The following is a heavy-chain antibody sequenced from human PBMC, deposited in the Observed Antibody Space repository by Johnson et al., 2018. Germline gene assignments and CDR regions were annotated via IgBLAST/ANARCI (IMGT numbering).Heavy chain of an antibody. CDR2: IIPIFGTA. CDR1: GGTFSSYV. Sequence: QVQLVQSGAEVKKXGSSVKVSCKASGGTFSSYVISWVRQAPGQGLEWMGGIIPIFGTANYAQKFQGRVTITADESTSTAYMELSSLRSEDTAVYYCAFRYCSSTSCYYPGAFDIWGQGTMVTVSS. CDR3: AFRYCSSTSCYYPGAFDI. J-gene: IGHJ3*02. V-gene: IGHV1-69*01. D-gene: IGHD2-2*01.